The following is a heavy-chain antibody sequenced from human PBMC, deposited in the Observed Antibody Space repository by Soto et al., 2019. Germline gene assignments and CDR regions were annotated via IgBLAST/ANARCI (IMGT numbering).Heavy chain of an antibody. J-gene: IGHJ6*02. D-gene: IGHD5-18*01. CDR2: INPSGGST. CDR3: ARDSRGYSYGYYYYYGMDV. Sequence: ASVKVSCKASGYTFTSYYMHWVRQAPGQGLEWMGIINPSGGSTSYAQKFQGRVTMTRDTSTSTVYMELSSLRSEDTAVYYCARDSRGYSYGYYYYYGMDVWGQGTTVTVSS. V-gene: IGHV1-46*01. CDR1: GYTFTSYY.